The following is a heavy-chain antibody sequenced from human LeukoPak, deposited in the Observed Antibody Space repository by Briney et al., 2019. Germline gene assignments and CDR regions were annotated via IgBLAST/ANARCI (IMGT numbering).Heavy chain of an antibody. J-gene: IGHJ4*02. CDR1: GFNFRGSG. CDR2: MWNDGITG. CDR3: ARDGSGWSSDY. V-gene: IGHV3-33*01. D-gene: IGHD6-19*01. Sequence: GESLRLSCVGSGFNFRGSGMHWVRQAPGKGLEWVAVMWNDGITGKYADSVRGRFRVSRDNSKNTVYLQMDSLRPDDTSVYYCARDGSGWSSDYWGQGTLVTVSS.